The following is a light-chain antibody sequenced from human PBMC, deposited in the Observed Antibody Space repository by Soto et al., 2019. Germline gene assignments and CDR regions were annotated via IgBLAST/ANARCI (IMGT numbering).Light chain of an antibody. V-gene: IGKV1D-12*01. J-gene: IGKJ1*01. CDR1: QAISTW. Sequence: DIEMTQSPSSVSASVGDRVTITCRASQAISTWLAWYQQKPGKAPKLLIYAASNLQTGVPSRFSGSGSGTDFTLTISSLQPEDFATHICEQANSFPRTFGQGTQVEIK. CDR3: EQANSFPRT. CDR2: AAS.